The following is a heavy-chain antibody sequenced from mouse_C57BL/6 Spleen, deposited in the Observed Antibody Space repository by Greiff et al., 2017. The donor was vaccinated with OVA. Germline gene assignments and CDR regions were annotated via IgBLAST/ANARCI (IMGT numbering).Heavy chain of an antibody. CDR3: ARDRGITTHWYFDV. Sequence: EVKLQESGPGLVKPSQSLSLTCSVTGYSITSGYYWNWIRQFPGNKLEWMGYISYDGSNNYNPSLKNRISITRDTSKNQFFLKLNSVTTEDTATYYCARDRGITTHWYFDVWGTGTTVTVSS. D-gene: IGHD2-4*01. V-gene: IGHV3-6*01. CDR2: ISYDGSN. CDR1: GYSITSGYY. J-gene: IGHJ1*03.